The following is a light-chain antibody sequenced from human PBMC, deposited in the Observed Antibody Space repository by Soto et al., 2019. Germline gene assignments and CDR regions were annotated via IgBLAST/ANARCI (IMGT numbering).Light chain of an antibody. V-gene: IGKV3-20*01. CDR3: QQYSRAPLT. CDR1: QSVTNNY. CDR2: GAS. Sequence: EIVLTQSPGTLSLSPGERATLSCRASQSVTNNYLAWYQQKPGQAPGLVIYGASNRATGIPDRFSASGSGTDFTLTISRLEPEDFAVYYCQQYSRAPLTFGQGTKVDIK. J-gene: IGKJ1*01.